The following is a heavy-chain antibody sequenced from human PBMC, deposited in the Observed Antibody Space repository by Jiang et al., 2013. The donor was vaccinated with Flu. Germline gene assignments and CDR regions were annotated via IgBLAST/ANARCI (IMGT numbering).Heavy chain of an antibody. Sequence: VQSGAEVKKPGASVKVSCKASGYSLSRYYMHWVRQAPGQGLEWMGVIDPRGGSTNYQEKFQGRVTVTRDTSTNTVYMDVSSLRSEDTAVYYCATFAGATGIFDNWGQGPRSPS. V-gene: IGHV1-46*01. D-gene: IGHD3-16*01. J-gene: IGHJ4*02. CDR3: ATFAGATGIFDN. CDR1: GYSLSRYY. CDR2: IDPRGGST.